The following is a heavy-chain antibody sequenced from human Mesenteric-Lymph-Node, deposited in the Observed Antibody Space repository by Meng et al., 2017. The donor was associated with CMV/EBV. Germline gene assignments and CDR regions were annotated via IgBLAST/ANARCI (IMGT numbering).Heavy chain of an antibody. CDR3: ASPYDSSGYYSGY. D-gene: IGHD3-22*01. V-gene: IGHV3-21*01. Sequence: GGSLRLSCAASGLSFSTYSMNWVRQAPGKGLEWVSCISSSSYIYYADSVKGRFTISRDNAKNSLYLQMNSLRVEDTAVYYCASPYDSSGYYSGYWGQGTLVTVSS. CDR2: ISSSSYI. J-gene: IGHJ4*02. CDR1: GLSFSTYS.